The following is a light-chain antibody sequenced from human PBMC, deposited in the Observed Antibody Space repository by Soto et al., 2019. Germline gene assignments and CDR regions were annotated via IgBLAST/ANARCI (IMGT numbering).Light chain of an antibody. CDR2: DAS. J-gene: IGKJ4*01. CDR1: QGVSSY. Sequence: EIVLTQSPATLSLSPGERDTLSCRASQGVSSYLAWYQQKPGQAPRLLIYDASNRATGIPARFSGSGPGTDFTLTISSLEPEDFAVYYCQQRSNWPHFGGGTKVEIK. V-gene: IGKV3D-11*01. CDR3: QQRSNWPH.